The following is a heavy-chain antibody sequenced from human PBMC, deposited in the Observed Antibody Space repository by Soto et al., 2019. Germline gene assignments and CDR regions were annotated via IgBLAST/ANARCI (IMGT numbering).Heavy chain of an antibody. Sequence: ASLKVSCKASDSTFTSYGISSVRQAPGQGLGWMGWISAYNGNTNYAQKLQGRVTMTTDTSTSTAYMELRSLRSDDTAVYYCARGRAAAGTSWFDPWGQGTLVTVSS. CDR2: ISAYNGNT. CDR1: DSTFTSYG. V-gene: IGHV1-18*01. J-gene: IGHJ5*02. D-gene: IGHD6-13*01. CDR3: ARGRAAAGTSWFDP.